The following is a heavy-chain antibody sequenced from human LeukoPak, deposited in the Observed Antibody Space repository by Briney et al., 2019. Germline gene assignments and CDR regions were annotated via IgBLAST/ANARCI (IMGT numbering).Heavy chain of an antibody. D-gene: IGHD3-10*01. J-gene: IGHJ5*02. V-gene: IGHV4-59*08. CDR1: GGSISSYY. Sequence: SETLSLTCTVSGGSISSYYWSWIRQPPGKGLEWIGYIYYSGSANYNPSLKSRVTISVDTSKNQFSLKLSSVTAADTAVYYCARLWFGELNNWFDPWGQGTLVTVSS. CDR2: IYYSGSA. CDR3: ARLWFGELNNWFDP.